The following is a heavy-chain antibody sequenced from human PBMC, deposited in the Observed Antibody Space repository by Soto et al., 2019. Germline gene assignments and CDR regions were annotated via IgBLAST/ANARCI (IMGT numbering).Heavy chain of an antibody. J-gene: IGHJ4*02. Sequence: SQTLSLTCAISGDSVSSNSAAWNWIRQSPSRGLEWLGRTYYRSKWYNDYAVSVKSRITINPDTSKNQFSLQLNSVTPEDTAVYYCARELLYYYDSSGYLPNYFDYWGQGTLVTVYS. CDR3: ARELLYYYDSSGYLPNYFDY. D-gene: IGHD3-22*01. V-gene: IGHV6-1*01. CDR2: TYYRSKWYN. CDR1: GDSVSSNSAA.